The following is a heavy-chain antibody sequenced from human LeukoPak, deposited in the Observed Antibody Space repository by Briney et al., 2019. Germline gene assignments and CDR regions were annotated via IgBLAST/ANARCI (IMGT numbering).Heavy chain of an antibody. CDR3: ARVRSGYCSSTSCVGFDY. Sequence: GESLKISCKGSGYSFTSYWIGWVRQMPGKGLEWMWIIYPGDSDTRYSPSFQGQVTISADKSIGTAYLQWSSLKASDTAMYYCARVRSGYCSSTSCVGFDYWGQGTLVTVSS. V-gene: IGHV5-51*01. CDR1: GYSFTSYW. CDR2: IYPGDSDT. J-gene: IGHJ4*02. D-gene: IGHD2-2*01.